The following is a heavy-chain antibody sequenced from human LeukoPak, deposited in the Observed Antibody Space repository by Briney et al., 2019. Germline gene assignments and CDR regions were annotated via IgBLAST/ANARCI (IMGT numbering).Heavy chain of an antibody. Sequence: GGSLRLSCAASGFTFSSYGMHWVRQAPGKGLEWVAVISYDGSNKYYADSVKGRFTISRDNSKNTLYLQMNSLRAEDTAVYYRAKDATWELPSPRDYYYGMDVWGQGTTVTVSS. J-gene: IGHJ6*02. CDR2: ISYDGSNK. CDR1: GFTFSSYG. D-gene: IGHD1-26*01. V-gene: IGHV3-30*18. CDR3: AKDATWELPSPRDYYYGMDV.